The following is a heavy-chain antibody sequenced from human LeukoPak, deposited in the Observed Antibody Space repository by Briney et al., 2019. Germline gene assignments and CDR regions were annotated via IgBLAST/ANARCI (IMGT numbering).Heavy chain of an antibody. V-gene: IGHV3-48*01. D-gene: IGHD3-3*01. J-gene: IGHJ5*02. CDR2: ISSSSSTI. CDR3: ARESYYDFWSGSPHNWFDP. CDR1: GFTFSSDS. Sequence: GGYLTLSCAASGFTFSSDSMNWVRQAPGKGLEWVSYISSSSSTIYYADSVKGRFTISRDNAKNALYLQMNSLRAEDTAVYYCARESYYDFWSGSPHNWFDPWGQGTLVTVSS.